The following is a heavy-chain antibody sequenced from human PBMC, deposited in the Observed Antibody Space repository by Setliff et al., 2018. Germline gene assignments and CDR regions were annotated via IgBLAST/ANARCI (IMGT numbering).Heavy chain of an antibody. J-gene: IGHJ6*03. Sequence: SETLSLTCDVYDGAFSTYYWTWIRQPPGKGLEWIGEMHQSGRTKFNPSLKSRVTMSVDPSENHFSLKVTSVTVADTAVYYCAREGPESDSSGYMDVWGQGTTVTVSS. CDR2: MHQSGRT. CDR1: DGAFSTYY. CDR3: AREGPESDSSGYMDV. V-gene: IGHV4-34*01. D-gene: IGHD4-4*01.